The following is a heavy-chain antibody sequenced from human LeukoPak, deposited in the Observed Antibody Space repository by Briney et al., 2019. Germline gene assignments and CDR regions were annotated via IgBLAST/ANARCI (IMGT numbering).Heavy chain of an antibody. CDR3: AREVFYGSGSYLHY. Sequence: GGSLRLSCAASWFTVSSNYMTWVRQAPGKGLEWVSVIYSGGSTYYADSVKGRFTISRDNSKNTLYLQMNSLRAEDTAVYYCAREVFYGSGSYLHYWGQGTLVTVSS. V-gene: IGHV3-53*01. J-gene: IGHJ4*02. CDR1: WFTVSSNY. CDR2: IYSGGST. D-gene: IGHD3-10*01.